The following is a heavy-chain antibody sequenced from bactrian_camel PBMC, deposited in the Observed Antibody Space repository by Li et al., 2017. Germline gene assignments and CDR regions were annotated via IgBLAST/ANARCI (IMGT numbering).Heavy chain of an antibody. CDR2: ITSDSTNT. J-gene: IGHJ4*01. V-gene: IGHV3-2*01. Sequence: VQLVESGGDLVQPGGSLRLSCAASGFTFDDHRMGWIRQAPGKGLEWVSSITSDSTNTYYANSVKGRFTVSRDNAKNMVYLQMNSLKSEDTALYYCATDPFYGLATYSTSNYWGQGTQVTVS. CDR3: ATDPFYGLATYSTSNY. D-gene: IGHD3*01. CDR1: GFTFDDHR.